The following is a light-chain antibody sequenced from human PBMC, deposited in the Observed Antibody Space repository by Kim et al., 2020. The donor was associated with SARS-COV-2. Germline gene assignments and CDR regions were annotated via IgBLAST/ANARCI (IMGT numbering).Light chain of an antibody. CDR2: AAS. J-gene: IGKJ4*01. Sequence: ASVGDRATITCRARQGISSYLAWFQQKPGQVPKRLIYAASTLQSGVPSRFSDSGSGTEFTLTISSLQPEDFATYYCLQHDSYPLTFGGGTKVDIK. CDR3: LQHDSYPLT. V-gene: IGKV1-17*03. CDR1: QGISSY.